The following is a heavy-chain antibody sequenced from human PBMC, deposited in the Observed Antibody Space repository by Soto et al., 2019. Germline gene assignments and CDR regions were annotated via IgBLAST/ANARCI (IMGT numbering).Heavy chain of an antibody. CDR2: INPNSGNT. CDR3: ARERSSGWYVDY. J-gene: IGHJ4*02. D-gene: IGHD6-19*01. CDR1: GYTFTSYD. Sequence: QVQLVQSGAEVKKPGASVKVSCKASGYTFTSYDVNWVRQATGQGLEWMGWINPNSGNTGYAQKFQGRVTMTRNTSISTAYMELSSLRSEDTAVYYCARERSSGWYVDYWGQGTLVTVSS. V-gene: IGHV1-8*01.